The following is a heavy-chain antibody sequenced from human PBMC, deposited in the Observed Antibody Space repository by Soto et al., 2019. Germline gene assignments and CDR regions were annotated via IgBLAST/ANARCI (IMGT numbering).Heavy chain of an antibody. J-gene: IGHJ6*02. Sequence: EVQLVESGGGLVQPGGSLRLSCGASGIPVSSNYMTWVRHAPGKGLEWVSVLHSGGDTYYANSVKGRFTISRHDSTNTLFLQMKSLTAEDTAVYYCARDGTYYCASRMDVWGQGTTVTVYS. CDR2: LHSGGDT. CDR3: ARDGTYYCASRMDV. V-gene: IGHV3-53*04. D-gene: IGHD3-10*01. CDR1: GIPVSSNY.